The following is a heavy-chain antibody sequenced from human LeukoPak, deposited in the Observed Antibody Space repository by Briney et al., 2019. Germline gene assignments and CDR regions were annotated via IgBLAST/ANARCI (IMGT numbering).Heavy chain of an antibody. CDR1: GYTFNGYY. D-gene: IGHD4-11*01. J-gene: IGHJ5*02. Sequence: GASVKVSCKASGYTFNGYYMHWVRQAPGQGLEWMGWINPNSGGTNYAQKFQGRVTMTRETSISTAYMELSRLRSDDTAVYYCARVATVTNVRWFDPWGQGTLVTVSS. CDR2: INPNSGGT. V-gene: IGHV1-2*02. CDR3: ARVATVTNVRWFDP.